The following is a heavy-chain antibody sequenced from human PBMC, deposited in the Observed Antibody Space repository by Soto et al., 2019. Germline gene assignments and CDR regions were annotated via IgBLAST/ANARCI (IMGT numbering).Heavy chain of an antibody. D-gene: IGHD2-21*02. CDR3: ARDPCGSDCYSGLDY. V-gene: IGHV4-61*01. CDR1: AGSITGDSHY. Sequence: PSETLSLTCNVSAGSITGDSHYWTWIRQPPGKGLEWLGYISYNGRTNFNPSLKSRVTISVDTSRKQFFLRLTSVTAADTAIYYCARDPCGSDCYSGLDYWGQGSLVTVSS. J-gene: IGHJ4*02. CDR2: ISYNGRT.